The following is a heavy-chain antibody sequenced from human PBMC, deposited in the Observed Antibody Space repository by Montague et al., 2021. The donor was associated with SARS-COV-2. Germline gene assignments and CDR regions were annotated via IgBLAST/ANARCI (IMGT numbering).Heavy chain of an antibody. Sequence: SETLSLTCTVSGGSISSYYWSWIRQPPGKGLKWIGYIYYSGSTNYNPSLKSRVTISVDTSKNQFSLKLSSVTAADTAVYYCARHKYDYVWGTSSGFFDYWGQGTLVTVSS. J-gene: IGHJ4*02. V-gene: IGHV4-59*08. D-gene: IGHD3-16*01. CDR1: GGSISSYY. CDR3: ARHKYDYVWGTSSGFFDY. CDR2: IYYSGST.